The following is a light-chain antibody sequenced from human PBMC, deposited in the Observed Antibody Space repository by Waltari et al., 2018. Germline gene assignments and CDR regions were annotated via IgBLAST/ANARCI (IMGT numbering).Light chain of an antibody. CDR1: KSISNW. J-gene: IGKJ1*01. CDR2: KAS. Sequence: DFQVTKSPSTLSASVGDRVTITCRASKSISNWLDWYQQKPGKAPKLLIYKASSLQSGVPSRFSGFGSGTEFTLAISSLQPDDFATYYCQQYNSYPWTFGQGTKVEIK. CDR3: QQYNSYPWT. V-gene: IGKV1-5*03.